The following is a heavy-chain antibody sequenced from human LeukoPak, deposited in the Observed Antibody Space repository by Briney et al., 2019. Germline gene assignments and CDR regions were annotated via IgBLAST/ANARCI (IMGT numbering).Heavy chain of an antibody. V-gene: IGHV3-23*01. CDR2: INDGGGST. CDR1: GFSFSTFA. CDR3: AKVFAGHSYGAGAFDY. Sequence: LPGGSLRLSCAASGFSFSTFAMSWVRQAPGKGLEWVTAINDGGGSTYYADSVKGRFTISRDNSKDTLYLQMNSLRVEDTAVYYCAKVFAGHSYGAGAFDYWGQGTLVTVSS. D-gene: IGHD5-18*01. J-gene: IGHJ4*02.